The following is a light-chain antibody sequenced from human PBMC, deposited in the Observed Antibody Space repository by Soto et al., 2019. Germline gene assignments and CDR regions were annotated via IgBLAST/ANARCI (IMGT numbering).Light chain of an antibody. CDR3: QQYGSTLT. J-gene: IGKJ1*01. CDR1: QSISNNY. V-gene: IGKV3-20*01. CDR2: GAS. Sequence: EMVLTQSPGTLSLSQGARATLSCRASQSISNNYLAWYQHKPGQAPRLLIYGASSRATGIPDRLSGSGSGTDFSLTISRLEPAEFAVFYWQQYGSTLTFGQGTKVEIK.